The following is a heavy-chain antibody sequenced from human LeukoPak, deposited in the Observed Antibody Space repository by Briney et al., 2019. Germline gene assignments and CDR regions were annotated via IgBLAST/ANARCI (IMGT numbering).Heavy chain of an antibody. J-gene: IGHJ4*02. Sequence: ASVKVSCKASGGTFSSYAISWVRQAPGQGLEWMGRIIPILGIANYAQKFQGRVTITADKSTSTAYMELSSLRSEDTAVYYCARSGSSGWHGGYLDYWGQGTLVTVSS. V-gene: IGHV1-69*04. D-gene: IGHD6-19*01. CDR3: ARSGSSGWHGGYLDY. CDR2: IIPILGIA. CDR1: GGTFSSYA.